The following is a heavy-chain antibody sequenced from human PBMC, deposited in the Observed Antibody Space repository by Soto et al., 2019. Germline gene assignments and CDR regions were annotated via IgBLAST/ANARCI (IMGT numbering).Heavy chain of an antibody. CDR3: ARDKQWVVHVLYYYYGMDV. CDR1: GGSFSGYY. Sequence: PSENLSLTCAVYGGSFSGYYWSWIRQPPGKGLEWIGEINHSGSTNYNPSHKSRVTISVDTSKNQFSLKLSSVTAADTAVYYCARDKQWVVHVLYYYYGMDVWCQGTTVT. V-gene: IGHV4-34*01. J-gene: IGHJ6*02. D-gene: IGHD6-19*01. CDR2: INHSGST.